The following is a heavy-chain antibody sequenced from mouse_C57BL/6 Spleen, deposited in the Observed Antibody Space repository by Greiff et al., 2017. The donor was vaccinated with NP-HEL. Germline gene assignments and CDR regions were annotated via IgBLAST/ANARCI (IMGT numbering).Heavy chain of an antibody. CDR1: GYTFTSYW. J-gene: IGHJ4*01. CDR3: ARSPLSYGYAMED. CDR2: IDPSDSDT. V-gene: IGHV1-52*01. Sequence: QVQLQQPGAELVRPGSSVKLSCKASGYTFTSYWMHWVKQRPIQGLEWIGNIDPSDSDTHYNQKFKDKATLTVDKSSSTAYMQLSSLTSEDSAVYYCARSPLSYGYAMEDWGQGTSVTVSS. D-gene: IGHD1-1*01.